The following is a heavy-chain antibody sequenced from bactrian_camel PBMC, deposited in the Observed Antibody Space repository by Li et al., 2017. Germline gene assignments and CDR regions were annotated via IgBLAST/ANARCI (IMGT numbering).Heavy chain of an antibody. D-gene: IGHD5*01. V-gene: IGHV3S57*01. J-gene: IGHJ4*01. CDR3: AADPGRGLSTSAHLALFFLY. Sequence: ESGGGSVQAGGSLRLSCVASGYTASNDDDDQYCMGWFRQAPGKEREGVAAIDSGGWTRYADSVKGRFTISTDNARNTLYLQMNSLKPEDTARYYCAADPGRGLSTSAHLALFFLYRGQGTQVTVS. CDR2: IDSGGWT. CDR1: GYTASNDDDDQYC.